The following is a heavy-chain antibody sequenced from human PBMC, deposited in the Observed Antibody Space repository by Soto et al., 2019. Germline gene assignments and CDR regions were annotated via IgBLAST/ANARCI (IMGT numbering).Heavy chain of an antibody. J-gene: IGHJ4*02. CDR3: AKGTVPAAIRRDYFDY. Sequence: LRLSCAASGFTFSTYAMSWVRQAPGKGLEWVSAISGSGDSTYYADSVKGRFTISRDNSKNTLYLQMNSLRAEDTAVYYCAKGTVPAAIRRDYFDYWGQGTLVTVSS. D-gene: IGHD2-2*02. V-gene: IGHV3-23*01. CDR1: GFTFSTYA. CDR2: ISGSGDST.